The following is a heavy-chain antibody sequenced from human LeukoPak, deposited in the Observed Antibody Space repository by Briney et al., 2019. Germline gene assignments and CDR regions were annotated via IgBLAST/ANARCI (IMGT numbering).Heavy chain of an antibody. V-gene: IGHV3-30*02. D-gene: IGHD4-23*01. CDR1: GFTFSSYG. J-gene: IGHJ4*02. Sequence: GSLRLSCVASGFTFSSYGMHWVRQAPGKGLEWVAFIRYDGSNKYYADSVKGRFTISRDNSKNTLYLQMNSLRAEDTAVYYCAKDPGNYGGNSEGGFDYWGQGTLVTVSS. CDR3: AKDPGNYGGNSEGGFDY. CDR2: IRYDGSNK.